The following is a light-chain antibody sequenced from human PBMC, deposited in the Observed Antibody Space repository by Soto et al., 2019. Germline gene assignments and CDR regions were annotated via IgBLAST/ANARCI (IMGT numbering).Light chain of an antibody. J-gene: IGKJ1*01. CDR3: QKYNDDSRT. CDR1: QAISNY. V-gene: IGKV1-27*01. CDR2: AAS. Sequence: DIQMTQSPSSLSASVGDSVTITCRASQAISNYVAWYQQKPGQVPKLLIYAASTLQSGFPSRFSGSGSGTDFTLTISSLQPEDVATYYCQKYNDDSRTFGQGTKVDIK.